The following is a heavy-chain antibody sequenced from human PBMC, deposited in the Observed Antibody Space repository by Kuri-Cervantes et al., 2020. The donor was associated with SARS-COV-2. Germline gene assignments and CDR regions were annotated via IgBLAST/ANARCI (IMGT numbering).Heavy chain of an antibody. CDR1: GGSISSGCYY. CDR2: IYTSGST. CDR3: ARGRTGYSSGWSYWYFDL. J-gene: IGHJ2*01. D-gene: IGHD6-19*01. V-gene: IGHV4-61*02. Sequence: SETLSLTCTVSGGSISSGCYYWSWIRQPAGKGLEWIGRIYTSGSTNYNPSLKSRVTISVDTSKNQFSLKLSSVTAADTAVYYCARGRTGYSSGWSYWYFDLWGRGTLVTVSS.